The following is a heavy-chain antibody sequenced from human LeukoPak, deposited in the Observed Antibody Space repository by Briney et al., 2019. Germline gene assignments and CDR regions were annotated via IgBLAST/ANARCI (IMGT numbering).Heavy chain of an antibody. V-gene: IGHV3-30*18. CDR3: AKLSKRGYTTSLYDY. CDR1: GFTFSSYS. D-gene: IGHD5-18*01. Sequence: GGSLRLSCAASGFTFSSYSMNWVRQAPGKGLEWVAVISYDGSNKYYADSVKGRFTISRDNSKNTLYLQMNSLRAEDTAVYYCAKLSKRGYTTSLYDYWGQGTLVTVSS. J-gene: IGHJ4*02. CDR2: ISYDGSNK.